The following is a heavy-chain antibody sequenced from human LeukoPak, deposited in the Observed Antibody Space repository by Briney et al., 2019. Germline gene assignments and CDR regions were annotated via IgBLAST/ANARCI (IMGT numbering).Heavy chain of an antibody. V-gene: IGHV4-31*03. CDR1: GGSISSGGYY. J-gene: IGHJ4*02. D-gene: IGHD7-27*01. CDR3: ARKKLGINPAFDY. Sequence: SETLSLTCTVSGGSISSGGYYWSWIRQRPGTGLEWIGYIYYSGSTYYNPSLKSRVTISVDTSKNQFSLKLSSVTAADTAVYYCARKKLGINPAFDYWGQGTLVTVSS. CDR2: IYYSGST.